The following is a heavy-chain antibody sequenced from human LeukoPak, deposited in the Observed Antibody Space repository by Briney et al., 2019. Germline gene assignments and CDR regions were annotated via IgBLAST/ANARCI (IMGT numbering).Heavy chain of an antibody. CDR3: ARSEERDFWSGKGPPHY. D-gene: IGHD3-3*01. Sequence: GSSVKVSCKASGGTFSSYAISWVRQAPGQGLEWMGGIIPIFGTANYAQKVQGRVTITADESTSTAYMELSSLRSEDTAVYYCARSEERDFWSGKGPPHYWGQGTLVTVSS. CDR2: IIPIFGTA. J-gene: IGHJ4*02. V-gene: IGHV1-69*01. CDR1: GGTFSSYA.